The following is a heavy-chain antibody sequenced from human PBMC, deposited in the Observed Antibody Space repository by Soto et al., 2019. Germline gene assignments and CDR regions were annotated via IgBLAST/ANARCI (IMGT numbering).Heavy chain of an antibody. CDR3: ARGARI. CDR2: IKEDGSEK. Sequence: EVQLVESGGDLVQPGGSLRLSCADSRFTFSGYCMYWVRQAPGKGLEWVANIKEDGSEKNYVDSVRGRFTISRDNAKNSLYLQMNNLRAEDTAVYYCARGARIWGQGTMVTVS. V-gene: IGHV3-7*01. CDR1: RFTFSGYC. J-gene: IGHJ3*02.